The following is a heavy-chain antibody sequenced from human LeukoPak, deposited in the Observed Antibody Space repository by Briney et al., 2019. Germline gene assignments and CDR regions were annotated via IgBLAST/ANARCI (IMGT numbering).Heavy chain of an antibody. CDR3: ARDWPRALVVPAAMPYLDYGMDV. Sequence: TGGSLRLSCAASGFTFSSYEMNWVRQAPGKGLEWVSYISSSGSTIYYADSVKGRFTISRDNAKNSLYLQMNSLRAEDTAVYYCARDWPRALVVPAAMPYLDYGMDVWGQGTTVTVSS. D-gene: IGHD2-2*01. CDR2: ISSSGSTI. V-gene: IGHV3-48*03. CDR1: GFTFSSYE. J-gene: IGHJ6*02.